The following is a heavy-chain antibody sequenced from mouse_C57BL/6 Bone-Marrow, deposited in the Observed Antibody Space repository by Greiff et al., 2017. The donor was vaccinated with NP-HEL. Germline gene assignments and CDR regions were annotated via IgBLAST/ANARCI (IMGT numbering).Heavy chain of an antibody. CDR1: GYAFSSSW. J-gene: IGHJ2*01. D-gene: IGHD2-2*01. Sequence: VKLQQSGPELVKPGASVKISCKASGYAFSSSWMNWVKQRPGKGLEWIGRIYPGDGDTNYNGKFKGKATLTADKSSSTAYMQLSSLTSEDSAVYFCAGYEDYWGQGTTLTVSS. V-gene: IGHV1-82*01. CDR3: AGYEDY. CDR2: IYPGDGDT.